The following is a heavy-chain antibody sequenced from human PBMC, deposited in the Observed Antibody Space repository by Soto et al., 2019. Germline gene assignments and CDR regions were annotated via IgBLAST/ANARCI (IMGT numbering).Heavy chain of an antibody. CDR2: IYYSGST. D-gene: IGHD3-3*01. CDR1: GGSISSYY. Sequence: SETLSLTCTVSGGSISSYYWSWIRQPPGKGLEWIGYIYYSGSTNYNPSLKSRVTISVDTSKNQFSLKLSSVTAADTAVYYCARVLHYDFWSGYFSGLAYYYMDVWGKGTTVTAP. V-gene: IGHV4-59*01. J-gene: IGHJ6*03. CDR3: ARVLHYDFWSGYFSGLAYYYMDV.